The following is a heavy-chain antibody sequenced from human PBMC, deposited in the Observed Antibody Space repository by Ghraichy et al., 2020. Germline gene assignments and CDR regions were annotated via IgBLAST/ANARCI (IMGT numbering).Heavy chain of an antibody. Sequence: GGSLRLSCAASGFTFSSYAMSWVRQAPGKGLEWVSAISGSGGSTYYADSVKGRFTISRDNSKNTLYLQMNSLRAEDTAVYYCAKDHKKILYSYGPHEYYFDYWGQGTLVTVSS. V-gene: IGHV3-23*01. D-gene: IGHD5-18*01. J-gene: IGHJ4*02. CDR2: ISGSGGST. CDR1: GFTFSSYA. CDR3: AKDHKKILYSYGPHEYYFDY.